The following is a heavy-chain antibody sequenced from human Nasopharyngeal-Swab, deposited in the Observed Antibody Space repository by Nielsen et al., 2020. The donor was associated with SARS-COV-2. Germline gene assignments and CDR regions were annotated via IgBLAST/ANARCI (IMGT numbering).Heavy chain of an antibody. CDR2: IIPIFGTA. CDR1: GGTFGSYA. V-gene: IGHV1-69*13. Sequence: SVKVSCKASGGTFGSYAISWVRQAPGQGLEWMGGIIPIFGTANYAQKFQGRVTITADESTSTAYMELSSLRSEDTAVYYCARGVSSSSLYYYYMDVWGKGTTVTVSS. D-gene: IGHD6-6*01. J-gene: IGHJ6*03. CDR3: ARGVSSSSLYYYYMDV.